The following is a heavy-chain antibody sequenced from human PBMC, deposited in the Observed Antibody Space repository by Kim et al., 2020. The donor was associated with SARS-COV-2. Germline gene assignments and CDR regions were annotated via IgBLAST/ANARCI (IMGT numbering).Heavy chain of an antibody. J-gene: IGHJ4*02. V-gene: IGHV4-39*01. CDR3: GREYYYDSSGQPY. CDR1: GGSISSSSYY. D-gene: IGHD3-22*01. Sequence: SETLSLTCTVSGGSISSSSYYWGWIGQPPGKGREWIGSIYYSGSTYYNQALKSRVAISVDTSKNQFSLKRSSVTAADTAVYYCGREYYYDSSGQPYGGQGTLVTLS. CDR2: IYYSGST.